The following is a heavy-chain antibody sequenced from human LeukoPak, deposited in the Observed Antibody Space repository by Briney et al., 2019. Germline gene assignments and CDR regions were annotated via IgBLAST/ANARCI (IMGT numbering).Heavy chain of an antibody. CDR3: ARVRVGSSYYDSSG. CDR2: IYYSGST. Sequence: SETLSLTCTVSGGSISSSSYYWGWIRQPPGKGLEWIGSIYYSGSTYYNPSLKSRVTISVDTSKNQFSLKLSSVTAADTAVYYCARVRVGSSYYDSSGWGQGTLVTVSS. V-gene: IGHV4-39*01. CDR1: GGSISSSSYY. J-gene: IGHJ4*02. D-gene: IGHD3-22*01.